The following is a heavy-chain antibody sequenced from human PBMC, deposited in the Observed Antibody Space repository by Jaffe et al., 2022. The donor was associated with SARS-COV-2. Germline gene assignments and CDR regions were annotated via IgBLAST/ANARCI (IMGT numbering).Heavy chain of an antibody. CDR2: INLSGFT. D-gene: IGHD3-22*01. J-gene: IGHJ4*02. Sequence: QVQLQQWGAGLLKPSATLSLTCAVSGGSFSGHFWSWIRQPPGKGLEWIGEINLSGFTNYNPSLKSRVTISADTPKNQFSLNLSSVTAADTAAYYCARGNYYDSSGSRPFDYWGQGTLVTVSS. CDR1: GGSFSGHF. CDR3: ARGNYYDSSGSRPFDY. V-gene: IGHV4-34*01.